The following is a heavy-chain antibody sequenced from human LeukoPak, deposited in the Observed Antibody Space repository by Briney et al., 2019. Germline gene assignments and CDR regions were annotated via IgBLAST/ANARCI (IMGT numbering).Heavy chain of an antibody. V-gene: IGHV3-30*04. Sequence: GGPVRLPCAASGFTFTSSAFHWVRQAPGKGLEWLALISYDGSNKYYADSVKGRFTVSRDNSKNTVFLQLNSLRTDDTAVYYCARGAAGSYSWFDPWGQGTLVTVSS. CDR2: ISYDGSNK. D-gene: IGHD3-10*01. J-gene: IGHJ5*02. CDR3: ARGAAGSYSWFDP. CDR1: GFTFTSSA.